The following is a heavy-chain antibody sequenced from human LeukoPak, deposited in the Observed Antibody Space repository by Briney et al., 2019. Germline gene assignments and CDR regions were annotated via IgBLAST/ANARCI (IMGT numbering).Heavy chain of an antibody. D-gene: IGHD3-22*01. CDR3: ARERYYYDSSGYFDY. CDR1: GDSITDFY. CDR2: IYHSGST. V-gene: IGHV4-59*01. Sequence: TSETLSLTCSVSGDSITDFYWSWIRQSPGKGLEYIGYIYHSGSTNYNPSLKSRVTISVDTSKNQFSLKLSSVTAADTAVYYCARERYYYDSSGYFDYWGQGTLVTVSS. J-gene: IGHJ4*02.